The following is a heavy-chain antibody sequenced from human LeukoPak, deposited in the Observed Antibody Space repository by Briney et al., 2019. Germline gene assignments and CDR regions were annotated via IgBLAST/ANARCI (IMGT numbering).Heavy chain of an antibody. J-gene: IGHJ4*02. CDR2: IYYSGST. V-gene: IGHV4-59*01. CDR1: GGSISSYY. CDR3: ARGGGAYYDFWSGYYPLDY. D-gene: IGHD3-3*01. Sequence: PSETLSLTCTVSGGSISSYYWSWIRPPPGKGLEWSGYIYYSGSTNYNPSLKSRVTISVDTSKNQFSLKLSSVTAADTAVYYCARGGGAYYDFWSGYYPLDYWGQGTLVTVSS.